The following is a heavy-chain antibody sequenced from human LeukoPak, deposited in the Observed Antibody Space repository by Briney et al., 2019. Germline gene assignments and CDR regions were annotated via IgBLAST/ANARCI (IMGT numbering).Heavy chain of an antibody. CDR3: AKDAGYSSGWYD. Sequence: GGSLRLSCAASGFTFSSYAMSWVRQAPGKGLEWVSAISGSGGTTYYADSVKRRFTISRDNSKNTLYLQMTTLRAEDTALYYCAKDAGYSSGWYDWGQGTLVTVSS. V-gene: IGHV3-23*01. CDR2: ISGSGGTT. CDR1: GFTFSSYA. J-gene: IGHJ4*02. D-gene: IGHD6-19*01.